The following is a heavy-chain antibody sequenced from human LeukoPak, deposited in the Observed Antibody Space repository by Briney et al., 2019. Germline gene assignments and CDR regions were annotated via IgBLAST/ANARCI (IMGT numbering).Heavy chain of an antibody. D-gene: IGHD2-2*01. CDR3: ARDRGYCSSTSCYHWFDP. CDR1: GYTFTSYG. V-gene: IGHV1-69*04. CDR2: IIPILGIA. Sequence: ASVKVSCKASGYTFTSYGISWVRQAPGQGLEWMGRIIPILGIANYAQKFQGRVTITADKSTSTAYMELSSLRSEDTAVYYCARDRGYCSSTSCYHWFDPWGQGTLVTVSS. J-gene: IGHJ5*02.